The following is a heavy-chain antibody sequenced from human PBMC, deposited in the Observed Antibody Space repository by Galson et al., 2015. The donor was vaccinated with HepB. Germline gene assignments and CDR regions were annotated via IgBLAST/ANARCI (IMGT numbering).Heavy chain of an antibody. V-gene: IGHV3-21*04. Sequence: SLRLSCAASGFPFSIYIMNWVRQVPGKGLEWVSSISTSSTFIYYADSVQGRFTISRDNDKNSLFLQMNSLRAEDTAVYYCARDHPYDFWSGRLDVWGKGTTVTVSS. J-gene: IGHJ6*04. D-gene: IGHD3-3*01. CDR1: GFPFSIYI. CDR3: ARDHPYDFWSGRLDV. CDR2: ISTSSTFI.